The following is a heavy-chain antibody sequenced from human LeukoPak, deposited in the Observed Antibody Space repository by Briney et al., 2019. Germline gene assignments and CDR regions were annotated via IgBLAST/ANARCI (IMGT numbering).Heavy chain of an antibody. V-gene: IGHV1-69*13. CDR1: GYNFNSHH. Sequence: GASVTVSCKTSGYNFNSHHVHWVRQAPGQGLEWMGGIIPIFGTANYAQKFQGRVTITADESTSTAYMELSSLRSEDTAVYYCARAVPLVMVYEEIIPLPYYYYYGMDVWGQGTTVTVSS. CDR3: ARAVPLVMVYEEIIPLPYYYYYGMDV. D-gene: IGHD2-8*01. J-gene: IGHJ6*02. CDR2: IIPIFGTA.